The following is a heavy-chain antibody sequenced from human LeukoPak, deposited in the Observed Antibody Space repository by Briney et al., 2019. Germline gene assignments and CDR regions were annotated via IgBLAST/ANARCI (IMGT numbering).Heavy chain of an antibody. D-gene: IGHD1-26*01. Sequence: KPSETLSLTCTVSGVSISNNYYYWAWIRQPPGKGLEIIGYVHYTGSTFYNSSLRSRVTVSADTSQNQSSLTLTSVTAADTAVYYCATLGLLRGAGFNLATHFDFWGQGTLVTVSS. J-gene: IGHJ4*02. CDR3: ATLGLLRGAGFNLATHFDF. V-gene: IGHV4-39*01. CDR2: VHYTGST. CDR1: GVSISNNYYY.